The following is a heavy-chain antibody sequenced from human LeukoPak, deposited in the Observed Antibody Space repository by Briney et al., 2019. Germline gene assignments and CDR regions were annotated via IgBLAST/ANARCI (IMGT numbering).Heavy chain of an antibody. CDR1: GYTFTGHY. CDR2: INPKSGDI. V-gene: IGHV1-2*02. Sequence: ASVKVSCKTSGYTFTGHYIHWVRQAPGQGLEWMGWINPKSGDINYAQKLQGRVTMTTDTSTSTAYMELRSLRSDDTAVYYCARDALPHIFWAFDIWGQGTMVTVSS. CDR3: ARDALPHIFWAFDI. J-gene: IGHJ3*02. D-gene: IGHD3-9*01.